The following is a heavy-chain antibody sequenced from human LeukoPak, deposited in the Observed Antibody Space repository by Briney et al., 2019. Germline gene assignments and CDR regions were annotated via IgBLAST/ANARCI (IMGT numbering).Heavy chain of an antibody. CDR1: GGTFTNYA. V-gene: IGHV1-69*05. CDR2: IIPVYGTA. CDR3: ARPNKAAQYGPFDY. Sequence: GASVKVSCKASGGTFTNYAISWVRQAPGQGLEWMGGIIPVYGTASYAQNFQGKVTITTDESTSTSYLELSSLRSEDTAVYYRARPNKAAQYGPFDYWGQGTLVTVSS. D-gene: IGHD6-6*01. J-gene: IGHJ4*02.